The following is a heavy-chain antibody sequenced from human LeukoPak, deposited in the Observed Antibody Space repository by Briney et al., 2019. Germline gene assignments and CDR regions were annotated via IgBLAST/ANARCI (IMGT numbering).Heavy chain of an antibody. J-gene: IGHJ5*02. CDR2: INSDGSST. CDR1: GFTFSSYW. CDR3: AILGVVPAAPSNWFDP. V-gene: IGHV3-74*01. D-gene: IGHD2-2*01. Sequence: GGSLRLSCAASGFTFSSYWMHWVRQAPGKGLVWVSRINSDGSSTSYADSVKGRFTISRDNAKNTLYLQMNSLRAEDTAVYYCAILGVVPAAPSNWFDPWGQGTLVTVSS.